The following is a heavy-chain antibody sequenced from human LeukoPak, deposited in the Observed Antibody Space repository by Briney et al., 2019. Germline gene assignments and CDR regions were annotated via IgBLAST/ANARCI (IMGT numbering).Heavy chain of an antibody. J-gene: IGHJ4*02. V-gene: IGHV4-4*09. CDR1: GASMSSNH. CDR3: ASTRRAAVAGRFDS. CDR2: IYLSGNT. D-gene: IGHD6-19*01. Sequence: SETLSLTCNVSGASMSSNHWSWIRQPPGKGLEWIGYIYLSGNTNYSPSLESRVTMSVDESKNQFSLRVHFVSAADTAVYYCASTRRAAVAGRFDSWGQGTLVTVSS.